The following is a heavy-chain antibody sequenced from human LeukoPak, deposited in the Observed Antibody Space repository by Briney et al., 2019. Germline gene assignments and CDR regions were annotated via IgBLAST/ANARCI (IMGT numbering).Heavy chain of an antibody. V-gene: IGHV3-30*02. CDR2: IRYDGNNK. CDR1: GFNFSSYG. CDR3: AKGGGDYVWGSYPYDY. Sequence: PGGSLRLSCAASGFNFSSYGMHWVRQAPGKGLEWVAFIRYDGNNKYYADSVKGRFTISRDNSKNTLYLQMNSLRAEDTAVYYCAKGGGDYVWGSYPYDYWGQGTLVTVSS. J-gene: IGHJ4*02. D-gene: IGHD3-16*02.